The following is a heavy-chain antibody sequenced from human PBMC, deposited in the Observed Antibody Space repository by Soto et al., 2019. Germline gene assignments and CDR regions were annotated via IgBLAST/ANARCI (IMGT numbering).Heavy chain of an antibody. CDR1: GYMFTNYW. V-gene: IGHV5-51*01. Sequence: GESLKISCKGSGYMFTNYWIGWVRQMPGKGLEWVVIIHGRASNTRYSPSFDGQVTISTDKSINTAYLQWSSLKASDTAMYYCARRVTSSTGWDYWGQGTLVTVSS. CDR3: ARRVTSSTGWDY. CDR2: IHGRASNT. J-gene: IGHJ4*02. D-gene: IGHD6-19*01.